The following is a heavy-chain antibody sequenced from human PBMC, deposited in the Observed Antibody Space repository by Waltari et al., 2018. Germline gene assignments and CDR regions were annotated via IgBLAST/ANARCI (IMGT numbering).Heavy chain of an antibody. J-gene: IGHJ5*02. D-gene: IGHD2-2*01. CDR2: RNGEGRST. Sequence: RQSPGNGLWWVSRRNGEGRSTSYADSVKGRFTIYRDNANNTLYLQMNSLRAEDTAVYYCTRTRYCMTTNCQVDWFDPWGQGTLVTVSS. CDR3: TRTRYCMTTNCQVDWFDP. V-gene: IGHV3-74*01.